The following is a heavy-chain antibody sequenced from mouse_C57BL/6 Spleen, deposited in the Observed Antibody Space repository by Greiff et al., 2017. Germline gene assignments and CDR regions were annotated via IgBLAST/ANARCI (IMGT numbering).Heavy chain of an antibody. V-gene: IGHV1-82*01. CDR2: IYPGDGDT. Sequence: QVQLQQSGPELVKPGASVKISCKASGYAFSSSWMNWVKQRPGKGLEWIGRIYPGDGDTNYNGKFKGKATLTADKSSSTAYMQLSSLTSEDSAVYFYARYDYDVEFDGWGQGTTLTVSS. J-gene: IGHJ2*01. CDR3: ARYDYDVEFDG. CDR1: GYAFSSSW. D-gene: IGHD2-4*01.